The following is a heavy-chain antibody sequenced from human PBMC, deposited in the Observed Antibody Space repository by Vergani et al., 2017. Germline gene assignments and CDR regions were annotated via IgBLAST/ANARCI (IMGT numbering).Heavy chain of an antibody. CDR3: AIVHYDLWSGTSYYDYAMDV. J-gene: IGHJ6*02. CDR2: IYTRGST. CDR1: GGSISSYY. V-gene: IGHV4-4*07. Sequence: QVQLHESGPGLVKPSETLSLTCTVSGGSISSYYWSWIRQPAGKGLEWIGRIYTRGSTNYNPSLKSRVTISLETSKNQFSLKLSSVTAADTAVYYCAIVHYDLWSGTSYYDYAMDVWGQGTTVTVSS. D-gene: IGHD3-3*01.